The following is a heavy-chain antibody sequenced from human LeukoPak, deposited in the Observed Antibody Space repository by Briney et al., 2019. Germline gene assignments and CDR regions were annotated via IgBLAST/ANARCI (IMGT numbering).Heavy chain of an antibody. Sequence: SETLSLTCTVSGGSISSGGYYWSWIRQHPGKGLEWIGYIYYSGSTYYNPSLKSRVTISVDTSKNQFSLGLSSVTAADTAVYYCARESPVAAAAAFAWGQGTLVTVSS. V-gene: IGHV4-31*03. D-gene: IGHD6-13*01. CDR3: ARESPVAAAAAFA. CDR1: GGSISSGGYY. J-gene: IGHJ4*02. CDR2: IYYSGST.